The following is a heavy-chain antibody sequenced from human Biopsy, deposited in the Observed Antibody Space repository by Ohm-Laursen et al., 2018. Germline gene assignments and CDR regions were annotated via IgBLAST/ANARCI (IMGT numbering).Heavy chain of an antibody. Sequence: ASVKVSCKPSGYTFTAFSVHWLRQAPGQGLEWMGWINPKSGDTDYPQNFQGRVSVTRDTSISTAYMDLSRLRSDDTAVYYCARGRRHCSGTCSRWYFDLWGRGPLVTVSS. V-gene: IGHV1-2*02. CDR3: ARGRRHCSGTCSRWYFDL. CDR1: GYTFTAFS. D-gene: IGHD2-2*01. CDR2: INPKSGDT. J-gene: IGHJ2*01.